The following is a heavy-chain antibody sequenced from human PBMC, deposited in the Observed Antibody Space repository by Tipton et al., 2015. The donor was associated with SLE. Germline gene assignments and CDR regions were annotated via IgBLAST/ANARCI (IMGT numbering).Heavy chain of an antibody. V-gene: IGHV4-31*03. D-gene: IGHD4-23*01. CDR3: ARERGPTTVVVRWFDP. CDR2: IHYSGSA. Sequence: TLSLTCTVSGDSISSDGYYWSWIRQHPGKGLEWIGYIHYSGSALYNPSLKSRVTISVDTSKNQFSLKLSSVTAADTAVYYCARERGPTTVVVRWFDPWGQGTLVTVSS. CDR1: GDSISSDGYY. J-gene: IGHJ5*02.